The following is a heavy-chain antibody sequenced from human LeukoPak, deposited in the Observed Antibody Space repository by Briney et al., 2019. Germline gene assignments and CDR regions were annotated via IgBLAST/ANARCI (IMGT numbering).Heavy chain of an antibody. D-gene: IGHD2-21*01. J-gene: IGHJ4*02. Sequence: PSETLSLTCTVSGGSISITSYYWGWIRQPPGKGLEWIGSMYSSGSTYYNPSLKSRVTISVDTSKNQFSLKLSSVTAADTAVYYCARESLLAHDYWGQGTLVTVSS. CDR2: MYSSGST. CDR1: GGSISITSYY. CDR3: ARESLLAHDY. V-gene: IGHV4-39*07.